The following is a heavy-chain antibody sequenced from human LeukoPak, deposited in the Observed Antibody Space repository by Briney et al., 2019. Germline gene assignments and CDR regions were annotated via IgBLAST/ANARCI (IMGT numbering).Heavy chain of an antibody. CDR3: ARGGCSSTSCYANDAFDI. V-gene: IGHV1-46*01. D-gene: IGHD2-2*01. CDR2: INPSGGST. Sequence: ASVKVSCKASGYTFTSYYMHWVRQAPGQGLEWMGIINPSGGSTSYAQKFQGRVTMTRDTSTSTVYMELSSLRSEDTAVYYCARGGCSSTSCYANDAFDIWGQGTMVTVSS. CDR1: GYTFTSYY. J-gene: IGHJ3*02.